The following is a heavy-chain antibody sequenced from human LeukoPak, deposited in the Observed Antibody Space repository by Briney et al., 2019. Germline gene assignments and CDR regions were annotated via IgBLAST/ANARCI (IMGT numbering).Heavy chain of an antibody. J-gene: IGHJ4*02. Sequence: GGSLRLSCAASGFTFSSYWMIWVRQAPGKGLEWVANIKEDGSERYYVASVKGRFTISRDNAKNSLYLQMNSLRAEDTAVYYCASGGCGTYYGSGSYVDFWGQGTLVTVSS. CDR1: GFTFSSYW. CDR2: IKEDGSER. V-gene: IGHV3-7*01. CDR3: ASGGCGTYYGSGSYVDF. D-gene: IGHD3-10*01.